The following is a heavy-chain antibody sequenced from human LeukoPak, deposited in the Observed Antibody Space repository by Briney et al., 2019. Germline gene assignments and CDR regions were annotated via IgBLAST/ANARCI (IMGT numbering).Heavy chain of an antibody. CDR1: DITFSNSY. V-gene: IGHV3-11*01. CDR3: ARARGLGPAGYFDP. D-gene: IGHD1-1*01. Sequence: GGSLRLSCGAPDITFSNSYMSWIRQAPGKGLEWISYISNSGSSIYYADPVKGRFTVSRDNAKNSLYLQMNSLRAEDTAVYYCARARGLGPAGYFDPWGQGTLVTVSS. J-gene: IGHJ5*02. CDR2: ISNSGSSI.